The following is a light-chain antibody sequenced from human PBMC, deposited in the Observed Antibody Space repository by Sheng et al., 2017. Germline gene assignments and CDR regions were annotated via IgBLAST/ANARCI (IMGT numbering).Light chain of an antibody. Sequence: DIQMTQSPSTLSASVGDRVTITCRASQSIRSWLAWYQQKPGKAPKLLIYKASTLESGVPSRFSGSGSGTEFTLTISSLQPDDFATYYCHQYNIYSWTFGQGT. J-gene: IGKJ1*01. CDR1: QSIRSW. CDR3: HQYNIYSWT. V-gene: IGKV1-5*03. CDR2: KAS.